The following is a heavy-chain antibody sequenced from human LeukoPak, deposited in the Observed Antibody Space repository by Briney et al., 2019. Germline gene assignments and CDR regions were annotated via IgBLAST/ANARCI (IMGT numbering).Heavy chain of an antibody. Sequence: KPGGSLRHSCAASGFTFSSYSMNWVRQAPGKGLEWVSSISSSSSYIYYADSVKGRFTISRDNAKNSLYLQMNSLRAEDTAVYYCARVRDGYNLKQKLELDYWGQGTLVTVSS. CDR3: ARVRDGYNLKQKLELDY. J-gene: IGHJ4*02. CDR2: ISSSSSYI. CDR1: GFTFSSYS. V-gene: IGHV3-21*01. D-gene: IGHD5-24*01.